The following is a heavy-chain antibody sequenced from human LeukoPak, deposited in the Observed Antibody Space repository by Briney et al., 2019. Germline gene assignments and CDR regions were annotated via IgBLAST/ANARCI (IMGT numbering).Heavy chain of an antibody. J-gene: IGHJ4*02. CDR2: IKQDGSEK. D-gene: IGHD6-19*01. V-gene: IGHV3-7*04. CDR3: ARVQWLAPWESGFDY. CDR1: GFTFSSYW. Sequence: GGSLRLSCAASGFTFSSYWMSWVRQAPGKGLEWVANIKQDGSEKYYVDSVKGRFTISRDNAKNSLYLQMNSLRAEDTAVYYCARVQWLAPWESGFDYWGQGTLVTVSS.